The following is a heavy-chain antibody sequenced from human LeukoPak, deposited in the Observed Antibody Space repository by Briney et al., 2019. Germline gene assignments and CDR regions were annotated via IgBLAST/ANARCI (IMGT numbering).Heavy chain of an antibody. Sequence: GGSLRLSCAASGFTFSSYGMHWVRQAPGKGLEWVAFIRYDGNNKYYADSVKGRFTISRDNSKNTLYLQVNSLRDEDTAVYYCAKDFIAMSDWEPLGYWGQGILVTVSS. CDR3: AKDFIAMSDWEPLGY. CDR1: GFTFSSYG. CDR2: IRYDGNNK. D-gene: IGHD1-26*01. V-gene: IGHV3-30*02. J-gene: IGHJ4*02.